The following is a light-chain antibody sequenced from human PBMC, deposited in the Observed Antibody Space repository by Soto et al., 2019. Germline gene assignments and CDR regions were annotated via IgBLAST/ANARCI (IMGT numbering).Light chain of an antibody. V-gene: IGKV1-39*01. Sequence: DIQMTQSPSSLSASVGDRVTITCRASQSIRSYLNWYQQKPEKAPKLLIYAASSLQSGVPSRFSGSGSGTDFTLTISSLQPEDFATYFCQQSYSTLGTFGQGTRLEIK. J-gene: IGKJ5*01. CDR2: AAS. CDR1: QSIRSY. CDR3: QQSYSTLGT.